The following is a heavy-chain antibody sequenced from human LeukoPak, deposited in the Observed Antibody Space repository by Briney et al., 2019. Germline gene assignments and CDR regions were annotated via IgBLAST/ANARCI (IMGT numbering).Heavy chain of an antibody. Sequence: GGSLRLSCAASGLTFITHAMSWVRQAPGKGLEWVSSLSGDGSTTYHADSVKGRFTISRDNSRSTLYLQVNSLSAEDTAVYYCARGTSLGRPGTYYFDYWGQEALVTVSS. V-gene: IGHV3-23*01. CDR1: GLTFITHA. D-gene: IGHD1/OR15-1a*01. J-gene: IGHJ4*02. CDR3: ARGTSLGRPGTYYFDY. CDR2: LSGDGSTT.